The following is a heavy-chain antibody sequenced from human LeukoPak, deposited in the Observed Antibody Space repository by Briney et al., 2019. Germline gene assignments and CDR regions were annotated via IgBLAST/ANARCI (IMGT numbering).Heavy chain of an antibody. V-gene: IGHV4-4*07. J-gene: IGHJ4*02. CDR1: GGSISSYY. D-gene: IGHD3-3*01. CDR3: ARDYYDFWSGYVYYFDY. CDR2: ICTSGST. Sequence: PSETLSLTCTVSGGSISSYYWSWIRQPAGKGLEWIGRICTSGSTNYNPSLKSRVTMSVDTSKNQFSLKLSSVTAADTAVYYCARDYYDFWSGYVYYFDYWGQGTLVTVSS.